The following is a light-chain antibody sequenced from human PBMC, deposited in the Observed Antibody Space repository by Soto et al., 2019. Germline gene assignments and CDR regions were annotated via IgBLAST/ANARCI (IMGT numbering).Light chain of an antibody. CDR1: QSIHTS. Sequence: DIVLTQSPGTLSLSPGERATLSCRTSQSIHTSVAWYQQKSGKPPRLVIYDSTLRANGVPDRFGGSRSGTEFTLTINSLEPEDFAVYYCQQRNVWPPITFGQGTRLE. V-gene: IGKV3-11*01. J-gene: IGKJ5*01. CDR3: QQRNVWPPIT. CDR2: DST.